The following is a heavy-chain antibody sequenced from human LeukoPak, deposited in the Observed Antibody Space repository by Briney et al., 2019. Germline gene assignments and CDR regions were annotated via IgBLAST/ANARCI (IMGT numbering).Heavy chain of an antibody. J-gene: IGHJ4*02. D-gene: IGHD3-10*01. CDR3: ARDPGDYYGSAYYFDY. V-gene: IGHV3-23*01. CDR2: ISGSGGST. Sequence: QPGGSLRLSCAASGFTFSSYAMSWARQAPGKGLEWVSAISGSGGSTYYADSVKGRFTISRDNSKNTLYLRMNSLRAEDTAVYYCARDPGDYYGSAYYFDYWGQGTLVTVSS. CDR1: GFTFSSYA.